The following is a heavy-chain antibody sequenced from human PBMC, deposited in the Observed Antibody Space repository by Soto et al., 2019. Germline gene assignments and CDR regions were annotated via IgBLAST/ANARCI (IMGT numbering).Heavy chain of an antibody. V-gene: IGHV1-18*01. D-gene: IGHD1-1*01. Sequence: QVQLVQSGAEVKKPGASVKVSCKASGYTFTSYGISWVRQAPGQGLEWMGWISAYNGNTNYAQKLQGRVTMTTDITTSTAYMELRGLRSDDTAIYYCARDSAGVQLELLADAFYIWGQGTMVTVSS. CDR2: ISAYNGNT. CDR1: GYTFTSYG. CDR3: ARDSAGVQLELLADAFYI. J-gene: IGHJ3*02.